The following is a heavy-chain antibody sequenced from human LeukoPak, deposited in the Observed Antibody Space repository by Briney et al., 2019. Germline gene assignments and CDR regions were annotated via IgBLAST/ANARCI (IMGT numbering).Heavy chain of an antibody. J-gene: IGHJ4*02. CDR2: IIPIFGIA. D-gene: IGHD3-22*01. V-gene: IGHV1-69*10. CDR1: GGTFSSNA. Sequence: SVKVSCKASGGTFSSNAISWVRQAPGQGLEWMGGIIPIFGIANYAQKFQDRVTITADKSTSTAYMELIRPRSDDTAVYYCARDERYDSSGYPFDYWGQGTLVTVSS. CDR3: ARDERYDSSGYPFDY.